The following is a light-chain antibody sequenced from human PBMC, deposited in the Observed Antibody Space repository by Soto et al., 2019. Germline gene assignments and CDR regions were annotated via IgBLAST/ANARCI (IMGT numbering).Light chain of an antibody. J-gene: IGKJ5*01. CDR1: XGISSY. V-gene: IGKV1-9*01. CDR2: AAS. CDR3: QQLNSYLIT. Sequence: IQLTQSPSSLSASVGXXVXITCRASXGISSYLAWYQQKPGKAPKLLIYAASTLQSGVPSRFSGSGSGTDFTLTISRPHPENFATYYCQQLNSYLITFAQGTRLEIK.